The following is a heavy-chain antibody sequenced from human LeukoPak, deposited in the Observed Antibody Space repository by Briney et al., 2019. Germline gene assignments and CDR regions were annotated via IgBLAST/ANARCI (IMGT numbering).Heavy chain of an antibody. CDR2: INHSGTT. V-gene: IGHV4-34*01. J-gene: IGHJ4*02. CDR3: ARGRLTEYSSLLFDY. CDR1: GGSISSYH. D-gene: IGHD6-13*01. Sequence: SETLSLTCTVSGGSISSYHWSWIRQPPGKGLEWIGEINHSGTTYYNPSLKSRVTISVDTSKNQFSLKLSSVTAADTAVYYCARGRLTEYSSLLFDYWGQGTLVTVSS.